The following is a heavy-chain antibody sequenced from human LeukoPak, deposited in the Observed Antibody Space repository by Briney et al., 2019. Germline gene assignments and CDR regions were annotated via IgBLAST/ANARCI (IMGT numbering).Heavy chain of an antibody. Sequence: SETLSLTCTVSGGSISGHYWTWIRQPPGKGLEWIGYIYDIGSTTYDPSLKSRVTISVDTSKNQFSLKLSSVTAADTAVYYCARGGVLKSVDNWGQGTLVTVSS. CDR1: GGSISGHY. D-gene: IGHD3-16*01. CDR2: IYDIGST. CDR3: ARGGVLKSVDN. J-gene: IGHJ4*02. V-gene: IGHV4-59*11.